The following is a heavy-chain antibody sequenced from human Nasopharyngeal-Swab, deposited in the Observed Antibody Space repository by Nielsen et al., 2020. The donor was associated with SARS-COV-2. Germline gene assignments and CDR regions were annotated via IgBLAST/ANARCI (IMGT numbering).Heavy chain of an antibody. CDR2: ISGTGGST. V-gene: IGHV3-23*01. D-gene: IGHD6-19*01. J-gene: IGHJ4*02. Sequence: GESLKISCAASGFTFSSYGMHWVRQAPGKGLEWVSGISGTGGSTYYADSVKGRVTISRDNSKNTLYLQMNSLRADDTAVYYCGKLAGAAVAGTPFDYWGQGTLVTVSS. CDR1: GFTFSSYG. CDR3: GKLAGAAVAGTPFDY.